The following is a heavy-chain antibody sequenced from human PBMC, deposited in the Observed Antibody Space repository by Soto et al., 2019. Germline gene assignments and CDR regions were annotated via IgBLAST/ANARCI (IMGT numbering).Heavy chain of an antibody. CDR1: GFIFSRYG. D-gene: IGHD4-17*01. CDR2: ILDDGSDQ. V-gene: IGHV3-33*01. CDR3: ASDYVYGDNEFDY. Sequence: QVQLVESGGGVVQPGRSLRLSCAASGFIFSRYGMHWVRQAPGKGLEWVAVILDDGSDQNYADSVKGRFTIYRDNSKNSLYLQMNSLRAEDTAVYYCASDYVYGDNEFDYWGQGTLVTVSS. J-gene: IGHJ4*02.